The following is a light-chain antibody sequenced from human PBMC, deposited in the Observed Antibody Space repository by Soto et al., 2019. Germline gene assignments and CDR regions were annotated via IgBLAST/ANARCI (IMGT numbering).Light chain of an antibody. CDR1: QSVSSN. CDR2: GAS. J-gene: IGKJ2*02. CDR3: QQYGISSCT. V-gene: IGKV3-20*01. Sequence: LSVSTGVRATLSCRASQSVSSNLPWYQQKPGQAPRLLIDGASSRATGIPDRFSGSGSGTDCTLTISSLEPEDFAVYCCQQYGISSCTFGQGTKLEIK.